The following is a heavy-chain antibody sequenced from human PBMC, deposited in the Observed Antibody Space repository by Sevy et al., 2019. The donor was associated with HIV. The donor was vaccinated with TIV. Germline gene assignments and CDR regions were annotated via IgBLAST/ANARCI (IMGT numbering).Heavy chain of an antibody. Sequence: GGSLRLSCAASGFSFSSYWMSWVRQAPGKGLEWVATMKEDGSEKYYVYSVEGRFTISRDNAKNSLYLQMNSLRAEDTAVYFCVREGLGGYSYSLDCWGQGALVTVSS. CDR3: VREGLGGYSYSLDC. J-gene: IGHJ4*02. CDR2: MKEDGSEK. D-gene: IGHD5-18*01. CDR1: GFSFSSYW. V-gene: IGHV3-7*01.